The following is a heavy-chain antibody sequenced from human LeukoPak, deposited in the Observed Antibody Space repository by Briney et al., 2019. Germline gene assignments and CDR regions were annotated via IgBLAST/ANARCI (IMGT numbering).Heavy chain of an antibody. Sequence: NPGGSLRLSCAASGFTFSSYAIHWVRQAPGKGLEWVSYISSSGSTIYYADSVKGRFTISRDNAKNSLYLQMNSLRAEDTAVYYCARDFNYYYGMDVWGQGTTVTVSS. J-gene: IGHJ6*02. V-gene: IGHV3-48*03. CDR1: GFTFSSYA. CDR2: ISSSGSTI. CDR3: ARDFNYYYGMDV.